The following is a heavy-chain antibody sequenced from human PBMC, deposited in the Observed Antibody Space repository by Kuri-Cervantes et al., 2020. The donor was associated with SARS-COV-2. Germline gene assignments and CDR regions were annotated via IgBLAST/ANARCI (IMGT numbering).Heavy chain of an antibody. CDR1: GGSFSGYY. Sequence: SETLSLTCAVYGGSFSGYYWSWIRQPPGKGLEWIGEINHSGSTNYSPSLKSRVTVSVDTSKNQFSLKLSSVTAADTAVYYCARERGSGTDYWGQGTLVTVSS. J-gene: IGHJ4*02. D-gene: IGHD1-1*01. V-gene: IGHV4-34*01. CDR2: INHSGST. CDR3: ARERGSGTDY.